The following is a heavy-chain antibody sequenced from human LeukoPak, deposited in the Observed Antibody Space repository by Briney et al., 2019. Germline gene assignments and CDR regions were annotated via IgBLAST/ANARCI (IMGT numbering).Heavy chain of an antibody. CDR2: IIPILGIA. CDR3: ARARSVVVVTPPGY. V-gene: IGHV1-69*04. J-gene: IGHJ4*02. Sequence: SSVKVSCKASGGTFSSYAISWVRQAPGQGLEWMGRIIPILGIANYAQKFQGRVTITADKSTSTAYMELSSLRSEDTAVYYCARARSVVVVTPPGYWGQGTLVTVSS. D-gene: IGHD3-22*01. CDR1: GGTFSSYA.